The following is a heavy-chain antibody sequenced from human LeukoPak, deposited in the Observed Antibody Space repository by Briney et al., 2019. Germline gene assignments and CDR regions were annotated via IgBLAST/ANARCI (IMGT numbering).Heavy chain of an antibody. D-gene: IGHD3-3*01. V-gene: IGHV1-69*04. CDR1: GGTFSSYA. J-gene: IGHJ6*02. CDR3: ARTPEPHDFWSGDYYYGMDV. CDR2: IIPILGIA. Sequence: AASVKVSFTASGGTFSSYAISWVRQAPGQGLEWMGRIIPILGIAYYAQKFQGRVTITADKSTSTAYMELSSLRSEDTAVYYCARTPEPHDFWSGDYYYGMDVWGQGTTVTVSS.